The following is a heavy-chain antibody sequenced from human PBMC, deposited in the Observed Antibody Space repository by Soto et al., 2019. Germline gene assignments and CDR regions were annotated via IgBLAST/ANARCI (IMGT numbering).Heavy chain of an antibody. CDR3: ASRPYGSLGYYYHYFDV. D-gene: IGHD1-26*01. J-gene: IGHJ6*03. V-gene: IGHV3-21*01. Sequence: GGSLRLSCAASGFTFSSYSMNWVRQAPGKGLEWVSSISSDSHSIYYADSVKGRFTISRDNSKNTLYLQMSSLRGEDMAVYYCASRPYGSLGYYYHYFDVWAKGTSVTVSS. CDR1: GFTFSSYS. CDR2: ISSDSHSI.